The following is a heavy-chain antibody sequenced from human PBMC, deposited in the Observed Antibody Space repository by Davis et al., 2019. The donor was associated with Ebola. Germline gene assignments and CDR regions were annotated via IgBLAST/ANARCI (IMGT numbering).Heavy chain of an antibody. CDR1: GFTFSSYW. CDR3: AREGGWNYGWFDP. Sequence: GESLKISCAASGFTFSSYWMSWVRQAPGKGLEWVANIKQDGSEKYYVDSVKGRFTISRDNAKNSLYLQMNSLRAEDTAVYYCAREGGWNYGWFDPWGQGTLVTVSS. CDR2: IKQDGSEK. V-gene: IGHV3-7*01. D-gene: IGHD1-7*01. J-gene: IGHJ5*02.